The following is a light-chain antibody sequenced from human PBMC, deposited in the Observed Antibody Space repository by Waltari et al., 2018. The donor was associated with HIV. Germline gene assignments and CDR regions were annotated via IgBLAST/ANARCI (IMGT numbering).Light chain of an antibody. CDR1: SSDVGGYNY. Sequence: QSALTQPASVSGSPGQSLPLPCPGPSSDVGGYNYFSWYQQHPGKAPKLMIYEVSNRPSGVSYRFSGSKSGNTASLTISGLQAEDEADYYCSSYTSSSTQVFGTGTKVTVL. J-gene: IGLJ1*01. CDR2: EVS. V-gene: IGLV2-14*01. CDR3: SSYTSSSTQV.